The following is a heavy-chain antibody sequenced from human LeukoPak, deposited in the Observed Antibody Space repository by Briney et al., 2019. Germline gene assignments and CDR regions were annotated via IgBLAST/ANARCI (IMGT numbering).Heavy chain of an antibody. V-gene: IGHV1-3*01. CDR2: INAGNGNT. D-gene: IGHD3-16*02. CDR3: ARAGVIARNWFDP. Sequence: ASVKVSCKASGYTFTSYAMHWVRQAPGQRLEWMGWINAGNGNTKYSQKFQGRVTITRDTSASTAYMELSSLRSEDTAVCYCARAGVIARNWFDPWGQGTLVTVSS. J-gene: IGHJ5*02. CDR1: GYTFTSYA.